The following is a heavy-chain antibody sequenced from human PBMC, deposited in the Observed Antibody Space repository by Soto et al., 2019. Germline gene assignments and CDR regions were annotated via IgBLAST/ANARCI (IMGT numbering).Heavy chain of an antibody. J-gene: IGHJ6*02. CDR2: IWYDGSNK. CDR1: GFTFSSYG. V-gene: IGHV3-33*01. CDR3: ARESMVRGVLTRYYYYGMDV. D-gene: IGHD3-10*01. Sequence: GGSLRLSCAASGFTFSSYGMHWVRQAPGKGLEWVAVIWYDGSNKYYADSVKGRFTISRDNSKNTLYLQMNSLRAEDTAVYYCARESMVRGVLTRYYYYGMDVWGQGTTVTVSS.